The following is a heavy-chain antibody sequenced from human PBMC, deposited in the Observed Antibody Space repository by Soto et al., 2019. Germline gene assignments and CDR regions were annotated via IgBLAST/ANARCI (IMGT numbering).Heavy chain of an antibody. D-gene: IGHD3-3*01. Sequence: APVKGSCKAAGYTLTSYARHWGRKATGQRLEWMGWINAGNGNTKYSQKFQGKVTITRDMSTSTAYMELSSLRSEDTAVYYCAATDYDFWSGPDRYYYYYYMDVWGKGTTVTVSS. CDR1: GYTLTSYA. CDR2: INAGNGNT. CDR3: AATDYDFWSGPDRYYYYYYMDV. J-gene: IGHJ6*03. V-gene: IGHV1-3*01.